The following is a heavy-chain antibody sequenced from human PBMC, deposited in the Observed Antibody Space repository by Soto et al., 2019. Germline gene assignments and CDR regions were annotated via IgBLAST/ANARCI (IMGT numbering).Heavy chain of an antibody. Sequence: AGGSLRLSCAASGCTVSSNYMSWVRQAPGKGLEWVSVIYSGGSTYYADSVKGRFIISRDDSKNTLFLQMNSLRAEDTAVYYCATAKLLLPWLFDYWGQGTLVTVSS. J-gene: IGHJ4*02. D-gene: IGHD2-15*01. CDR1: GCTVSSNY. V-gene: IGHV3-66*01. CDR2: IYSGGST. CDR3: ATAKLLLPWLFDY.